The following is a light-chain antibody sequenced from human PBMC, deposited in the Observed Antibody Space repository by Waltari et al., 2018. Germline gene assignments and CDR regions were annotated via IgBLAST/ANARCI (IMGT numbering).Light chain of an antibody. Sequence: EIVLTQSPGTLSLSPGETATLPCRASQRVNSNYLAWYQQKPGQAPRLLIYGASSRATGIPDRFSGSWSGTDFIFTISRLEPEDFAVYYCQQYGSSPPYTFGQGTKLEIK. CDR3: QQYGSSPPYT. V-gene: IGKV3-20*01. J-gene: IGKJ2*01. CDR1: QRVNSNY. CDR2: GAS.